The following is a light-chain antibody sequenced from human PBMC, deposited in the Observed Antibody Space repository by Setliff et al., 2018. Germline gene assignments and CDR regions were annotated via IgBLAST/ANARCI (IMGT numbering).Light chain of an antibody. CDR1: SSDIGGYNY. CDR2: DVN. CDR3: SSYTTTSTVV. J-gene: IGLJ2*01. V-gene: IGLV2-14*01. Sequence: QSVLTQPASVSGSPGQSITISCTGSSSDIGGYNYASWYQQHPGKAPKLMIYDVNERPSGVSNRFSGSKSGNTASLTISGLQAEDEADYYCSSYTTTSTVVIGGGTKVTVL.